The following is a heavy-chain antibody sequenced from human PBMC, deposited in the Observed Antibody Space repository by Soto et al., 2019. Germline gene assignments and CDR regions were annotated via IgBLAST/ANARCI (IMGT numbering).Heavy chain of an antibody. CDR2: ISAYNGYT. J-gene: IGHJ4*02. CDR3: ARGYFDY. V-gene: IGHV1-18*01. Sequence: QPPGLGIEWMGWISAYNGYTNYALKLQGRVTMTTDTSTSIAYMELRRLRSDDPAVYSCARGYFDYWGPGPLVTVS.